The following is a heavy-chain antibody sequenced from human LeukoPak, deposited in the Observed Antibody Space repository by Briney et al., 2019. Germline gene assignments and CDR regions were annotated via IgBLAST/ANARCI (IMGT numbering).Heavy chain of an antibody. V-gene: IGHV4-59*01. CDR3: ASQGGDGFDY. J-gene: IGHJ4*02. CDR1: GGSISSYY. D-gene: IGHD4-17*01. CDR2: IYYSGST. Sequence: SETPSLTCTVSGGSISSYYWSWIRQPPGKGLEWIGYIYYSGSTNYNPSLKSRVTISVDTSKNQFSLKLSSVTAADTAVYYCASQGGDGFDYWGQGTLVTVSS.